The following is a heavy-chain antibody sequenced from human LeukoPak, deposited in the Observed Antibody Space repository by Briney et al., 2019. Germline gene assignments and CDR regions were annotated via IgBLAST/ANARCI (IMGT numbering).Heavy chain of an antibody. CDR2: IWSDATNQ. D-gene: IGHD4-11*01. CDR3: AKSAQEGFDYSNPLEN. Sequence: PGRSLRLSCEASGFTFSHYGMHWVRQAPGKGLEWVAVIWSDATNQFYADSVKGRFTISRDNFKKTMSLQMNSLRVEDMAVYHRAKSAQEGFDYSNPLENWGQGVLVTVSS. CDR1: GFTFSHYG. V-gene: IGHV3-33*06. J-gene: IGHJ4*02.